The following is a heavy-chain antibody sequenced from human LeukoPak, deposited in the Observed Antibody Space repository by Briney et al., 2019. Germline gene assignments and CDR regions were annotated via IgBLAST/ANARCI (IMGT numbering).Heavy chain of an antibody. D-gene: IGHD5-24*01. J-gene: IGHJ4*02. Sequence: GGSLRLSCAASGFTFSDYYMSWIRQAPGKGLEWVSYISSSGSTIYYADSVKGRFTISRDNAKNSLYLQMNSLRAEDTAVYYCARDFTSRRDGYSHFDYWGQGTLVTVSS. CDR2: ISSSGSTI. V-gene: IGHV3-11*01. CDR3: ARDFTSRRDGYSHFDY. CDR1: GFTFSDYY.